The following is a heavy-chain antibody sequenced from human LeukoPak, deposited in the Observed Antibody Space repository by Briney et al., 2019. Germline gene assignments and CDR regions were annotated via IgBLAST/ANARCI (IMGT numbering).Heavy chain of an antibody. CDR1: GYTFTGYY. J-gene: IGHJ4*02. V-gene: IGHV1-2*02. D-gene: IGHD6-19*01. Sequence: VASVEVSCKASGYTFTGYYMHWVRQAPGQGLEWMGWINPNSGGTNYAQKFQGRVTMTRDTSISTAYMELSRLRSDDTAVYYCATLYRSLAVAGYEPYDYWGQGTLVTVSS. CDR2: INPNSGGT. CDR3: ATLYRSLAVAGYEPYDY.